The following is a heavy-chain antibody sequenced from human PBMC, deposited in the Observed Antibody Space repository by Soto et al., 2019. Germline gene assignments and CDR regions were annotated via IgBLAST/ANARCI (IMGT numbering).Heavy chain of an antibody. J-gene: IGHJ4*02. CDR3: ARAIVGAAGDYFDY. CDR2: IYYSGST. V-gene: IGHV4-59*01. Sequence: PSETLSLTCTVSGGSISSYYWSWIRQPPGKGLEWIGYIYYSGSTNYNPSLKSRVTISVDTSKNQFSLKLSSVTAADTAVYYCARAIVGAAGDYFDYWGQGTLVTVSS. D-gene: IGHD1-26*01. CDR1: GGSISSYY.